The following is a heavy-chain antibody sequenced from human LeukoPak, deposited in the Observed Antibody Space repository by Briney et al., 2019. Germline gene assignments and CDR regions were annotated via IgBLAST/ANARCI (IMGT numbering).Heavy chain of an antibody. J-gene: IGHJ5*02. CDR2: ISGSGGST. CDR3: AKESQGQYYDFWSGYYSYNWFDP. D-gene: IGHD3-3*01. Sequence: PGGSLRLTCAASGFTFSSYAMSWVRQAPGKGLEWVSAISGSGGSTYYADSVKGRFTISRDNSKNTLYLQMNSLRAEDTAVYYCAKESQGQYYDFWSGYYSYNWFDPWGQGTLVTVSS. V-gene: IGHV3-23*01. CDR1: GFTFSSYA.